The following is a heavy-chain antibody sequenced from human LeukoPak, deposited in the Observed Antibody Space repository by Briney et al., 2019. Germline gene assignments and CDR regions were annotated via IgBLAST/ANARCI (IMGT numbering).Heavy chain of an antibody. V-gene: IGHV3-23*05. CDR2: IHSRGSTT. CDR3: AKSWAAVSGLEVDY. J-gene: IGHJ4*02. D-gene: IGHD6-19*01. Sequence: GGSLRLSCAASGFTFSSYAMSWVRQAPGKGLEWVSTIHSRGSTTYYADSVKGRFTISRDNSKNTLYLQMNSLRAEDTAVYYCAKSWAAVSGLEVDYWGQGILVTVSS. CDR1: GFTFSSYA.